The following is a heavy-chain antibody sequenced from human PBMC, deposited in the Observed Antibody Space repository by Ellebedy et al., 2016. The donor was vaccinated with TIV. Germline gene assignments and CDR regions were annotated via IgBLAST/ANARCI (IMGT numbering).Heavy chain of an antibody. D-gene: IGHD5-24*01. CDR1: GFTFSNYG. CDR3: AKAGYNAHEKNNWFDF. Sequence: GESLKISCAASGFTFSNYGMSWVRQFPGRKVQWLSAVSGSGHNTIYAESLKGRFTISRDNLKNTVYLQMDSLSADDTAVYYCAKAGYNAHEKNNWFDFWGPGTRVTVSS. J-gene: IGHJ5*01. V-gene: IGHV3-23*01. CDR2: VSGSGHNT.